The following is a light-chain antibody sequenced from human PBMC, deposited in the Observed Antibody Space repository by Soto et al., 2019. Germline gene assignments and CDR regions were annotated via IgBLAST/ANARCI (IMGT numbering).Light chain of an antibody. CDR3: QQYNSYS. CDR1: QSLSNG. CDR2: HAS. J-gene: IGKJ1*01. Sequence: DIPMTQSTSSLRACVGDRVSIXCRASQSLSNGLAWYQHRAWTAPKVLIYHASNTQSGVPSRFSGSGSGTEFTLTISSQQPDEFATYYCQQYNSYSFGQGTKVDI. V-gene: IGKV1-5*01.